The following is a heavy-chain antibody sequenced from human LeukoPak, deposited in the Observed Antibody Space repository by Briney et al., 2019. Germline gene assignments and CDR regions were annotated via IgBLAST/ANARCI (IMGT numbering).Heavy chain of an antibody. CDR2: ISAYNGNT. CDR3: ARVCTVVTWNYYYYYGMDV. V-gene: IGHV1-18*01. CDR1: GYTFTSYG. D-gene: IGHD4-23*01. Sequence: ASVKVSCKASGYTFTSYGISWVRQAPGQGLEWMGWISAYNGNTNYAQKLQGRVTMTTDTSTSTAYMELRSLRSDDTAVYYCARVCTVVTWNYYYYYGMDVWGQGTTVTVSS. J-gene: IGHJ6*02.